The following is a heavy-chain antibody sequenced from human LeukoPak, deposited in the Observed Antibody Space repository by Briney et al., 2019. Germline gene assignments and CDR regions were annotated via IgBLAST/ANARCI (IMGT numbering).Heavy chain of an antibody. CDR1: GGSVRSGSYY. V-gene: IGHV4-61*01. Sequence: PSETLSLTCTVSGGSVRSGSYYWSWIRQPPGKGLEWIGYIYYSGSTNYNPSLKSRVTISVDTSKNQFSLKLSSVTAADTAVYYCARREVAGTKHFDYWGQGTLVTVSS. CDR2: IYYSGST. CDR3: ARREVAGTKHFDY. D-gene: IGHD6-19*01. J-gene: IGHJ4*02.